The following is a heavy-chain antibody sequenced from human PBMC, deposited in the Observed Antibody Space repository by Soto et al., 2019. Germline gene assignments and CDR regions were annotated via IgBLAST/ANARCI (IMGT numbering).Heavy chain of an antibody. Sequence: VASVKVSCKASGYTFTGYYMHWVRQAPGQGLEWMGWINPNSGGTNYAQKFQGRVTMTRDTSISTAYMELSRLRSDDTAVYYCARVFDGDYSHFDYWGQGTLVTVSS. CDR1: GYTFTGYY. J-gene: IGHJ4*02. CDR3: ARVFDGDYSHFDY. V-gene: IGHV1-2*02. CDR2: INPNSGGT. D-gene: IGHD4-17*01.